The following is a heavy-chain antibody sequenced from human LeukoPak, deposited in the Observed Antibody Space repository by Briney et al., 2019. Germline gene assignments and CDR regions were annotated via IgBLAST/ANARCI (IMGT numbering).Heavy chain of an antibody. J-gene: IGHJ5*02. CDR1: GGSISSGSYY. CDR3: ARRIAAAGHNWFDP. V-gene: IGHV4-61*02. CDR2: IYTSGST. Sequence: PSQTLSLTCTVSGGSISSGSYYWSWIRQPAGKGLEWIGRIYTSGSTNYNPSLKSRVTISVDTSKNQFSLKLSSVTAADTAVYYCARRIAAAGHNWFDPWGQGTLVTVSS. D-gene: IGHD6-13*01.